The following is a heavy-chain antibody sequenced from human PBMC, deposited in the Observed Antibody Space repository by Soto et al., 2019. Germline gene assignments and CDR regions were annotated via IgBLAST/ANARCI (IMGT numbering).Heavy chain of an antibody. CDR2: IYYSGST. D-gene: IGHD1-1*01. Sequence: PSETLSLTCTVSGGSISSGDYYWSWIRQPPWKCLEWIGYIYYSGSTYYNPSLKSLVTISVDTSKNQFSLKLTSLTAADTAVYYCARARTDSAGDFDSWAQGTLVTVSS. CDR3: ARARTDSAGDFDS. CDR1: GGSISSGDYY. V-gene: IGHV4-30-4*02. J-gene: IGHJ4*01.